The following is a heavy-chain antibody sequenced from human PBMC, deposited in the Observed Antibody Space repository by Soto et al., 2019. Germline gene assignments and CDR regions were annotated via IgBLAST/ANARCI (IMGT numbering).Heavy chain of an antibody. CDR1: GGTFSSYA. CDR3: ARRVRGVNWFDP. CDR2: IIPIFGTA. J-gene: IGHJ5*02. V-gene: IGHV1-69*13. D-gene: IGHD3-10*01. Sequence: GASVKVSCKASGGTFSSYAISWVRQAPGQGLEWMGGIIPIFGTANYAQKFQGRVTITADESTSTAYMELSSLRSEDTAVYYCARRVRGVNWFDPWGQGTLVTVSS.